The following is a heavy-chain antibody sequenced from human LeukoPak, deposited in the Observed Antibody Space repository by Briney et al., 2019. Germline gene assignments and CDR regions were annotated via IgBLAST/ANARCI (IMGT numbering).Heavy chain of an antibody. Sequence: ASVKVSCKASGYTFTSYGISWVRQAPGQGLEWMGWISAYNGNTNYAQKLQGRVTITRNTSISTAYMELSSLRSEDTAVYYCARGGFFSSSWYLYYYYYYMDVWGKGTTVTVSS. V-gene: IGHV1-18*01. CDR1: GYTFTSYG. D-gene: IGHD6-13*01. J-gene: IGHJ6*03. CDR2: ISAYNGNT. CDR3: ARGGFFSSSWYLYYYYYYMDV.